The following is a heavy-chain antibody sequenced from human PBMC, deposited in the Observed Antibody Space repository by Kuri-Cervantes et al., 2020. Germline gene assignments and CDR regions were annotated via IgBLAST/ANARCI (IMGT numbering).Heavy chain of an antibody. Sequence: GSLKISCAASGFTFSSYAMHWVRQAPGKGLEWVAVISYDGSNKYYADSVKGRFTISRDNSKNTLYLQMNSLRAEDTAVYYCARGQGVGCSSTSCYGPDAFDIWGQGTMVTVSS. J-gene: IGHJ3*02. D-gene: IGHD2-2*01. CDR2: ISYDGSNK. CDR3: ARGQGVGCSSTSCYGPDAFDI. CDR1: GFTFSSYA. V-gene: IGHV3-30-3*01.